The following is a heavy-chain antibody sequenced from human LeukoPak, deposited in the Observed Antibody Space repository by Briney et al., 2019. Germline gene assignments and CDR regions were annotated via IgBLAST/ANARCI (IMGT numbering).Heavy chain of an antibody. D-gene: IGHD5-12*01. CDR1: EFTFSSYS. Sequence: GGTLRLSCAASEFTFSSYSMNCVRQAPGNELEYVSSISSSSSYIYYGDSVKGLFTISRDNAKNSLHLEMNSLRAEDTAMYYCARTWCSGYETFDYWGQGTLVTVSS. CDR3: ARTWCSGYETFDY. V-gene: IGHV3-21*01. CDR2: ISSSSSYI. J-gene: IGHJ4*02.